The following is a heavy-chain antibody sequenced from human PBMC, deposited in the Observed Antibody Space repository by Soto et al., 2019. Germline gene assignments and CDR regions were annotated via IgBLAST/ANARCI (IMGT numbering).Heavy chain of an antibody. Sequence: EVQLVESGGGLVRPGGSLRLSCTASGFSFVNSWLHWVRQFPGKGLEWVSRINMDGSNAHYAGSVRGRFTISRDNGKHTLYLQMDNVRAEDTAVYFCARLPYHYDATKGGGDFPWGQGTLVTVSS. CDR3: ARLPYHYDATKGGGDFP. CDR2: INMDGSNA. CDR1: GFSFVNSW. V-gene: IGHV3-74*01. J-gene: IGHJ5*02. D-gene: IGHD3-22*01.